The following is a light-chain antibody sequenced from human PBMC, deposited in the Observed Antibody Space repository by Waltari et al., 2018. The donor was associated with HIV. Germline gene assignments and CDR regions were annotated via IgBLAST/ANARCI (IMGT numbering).Light chain of an antibody. Sequence: DIQMTQSPSSLSASVGDRVIITCRASQYISNYLSWYQQKPGKAPNLLIYGASSLQSGVPSRFIGSGFWTDFSLTISSLHPEDFALYFCQQTYSMYTFGQGTELEV. CDR1: QYISNY. CDR3: QQTYSMYT. V-gene: IGKV1-39*01. CDR2: GAS. J-gene: IGKJ2*01.